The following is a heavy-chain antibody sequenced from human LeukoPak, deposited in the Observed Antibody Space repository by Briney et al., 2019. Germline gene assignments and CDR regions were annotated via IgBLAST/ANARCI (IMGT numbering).Heavy chain of an antibody. Sequence: SETLSLTCTVSGGSISSSSYYWGWIRQPPGKGLEWIAEMNHSGSSNYNPSLKSRVTISVDTSKNHFSLKLRSVTAADTAVYYCARGVYGDYKFDYWGQGTLVTVSS. CDR3: ARGVYGDYKFDY. CDR2: MNHSGSS. CDR1: GGSISSSSYY. J-gene: IGHJ4*02. V-gene: IGHV4-39*02. D-gene: IGHD4-17*01.